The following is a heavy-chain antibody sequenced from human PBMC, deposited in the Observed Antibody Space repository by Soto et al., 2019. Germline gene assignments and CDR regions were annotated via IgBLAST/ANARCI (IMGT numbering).Heavy chain of an antibody. CDR2: INAGNGNT. D-gene: IGHD5-18*01. CDR3: ARSGYSYGEPVDY. V-gene: IGHV1-3*01. Sequence: ASVKXSCKASGYTFTSYAMHWVRQAPGQRLEWMGWINAGNGNTKYSQKFQGRVTITRDTSASTAYMELSSLRSEDTAVYYCARSGYSYGEPVDYWGQGTLVTVSS. J-gene: IGHJ4*02. CDR1: GYTFTSYA.